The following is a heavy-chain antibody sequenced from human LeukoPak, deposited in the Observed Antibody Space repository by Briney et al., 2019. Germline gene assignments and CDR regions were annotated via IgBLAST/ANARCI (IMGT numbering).Heavy chain of an antibody. D-gene: IGHD1-26*01. CDR2: ISHSGST. Sequence: SETLSLTCAVSGFSISSGYNWGWIRQPPGKGLEWIGSISHSGSTNYNPSLKSRVTISLDTSKNQFSLNLSSVTAADTAVYYCASKPGEWEFPGDYWGQGTLVTVSS. CDR1: GFSISSGYN. J-gene: IGHJ4*02. CDR3: ASKPGEWEFPGDY. V-gene: IGHV4-38-2*01.